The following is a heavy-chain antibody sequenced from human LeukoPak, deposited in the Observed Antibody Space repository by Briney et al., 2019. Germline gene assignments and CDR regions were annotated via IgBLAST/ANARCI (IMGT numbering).Heavy chain of an antibody. J-gene: IGHJ5*02. CDR2: IHYSGIT. Sequence: SETLSLTCTVSGDSITSGSYYWGWIRQPPGKGLEWTANIHYSGITYYNPSLKSRVTISVDTSKNQFSLKLTSVTAADTAVYYCARQPHAFDNWFDPWGQGTLVTVSS. CDR3: ARQPHAFDNWFDP. D-gene: IGHD3-10*01. V-gene: IGHV4-39*01. CDR1: GDSITSGSYY.